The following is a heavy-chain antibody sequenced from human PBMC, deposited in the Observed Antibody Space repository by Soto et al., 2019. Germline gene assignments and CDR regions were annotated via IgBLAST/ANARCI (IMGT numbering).Heavy chain of an antibody. D-gene: IGHD7-27*01. V-gene: IGHV4-59*01. CDR3: ARRWGTYFDF. Sequence: QVQLQESGPGLVKPSETLSLTCTVSGGSISSYYWSWIRQPPGKGLEWIGYIYYSGSTDYDPSLKSRVTTSVDTSKNQFPLKLSSVTAADTAVYYCARRWGTYFDFWGQGTLVTVSS. J-gene: IGHJ4*02. CDR2: IYYSGST. CDR1: GGSISSYY.